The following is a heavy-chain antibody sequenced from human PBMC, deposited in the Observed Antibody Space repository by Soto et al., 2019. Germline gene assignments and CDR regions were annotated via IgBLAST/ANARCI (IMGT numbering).Heavy chain of an antibody. J-gene: IGHJ6*02. CDR2: ISAYNGNT. V-gene: IGHV1-18*01. D-gene: IGHD3-10*01. Sequence: QVQLVQSGAEVKKPGASVKVSCKASGYTFTSYGISWVRQAPGQGLEWMGWISAYNGNTNYAQKLQGRVTMTTDTSTSTAYMELSSLRFDDTAVYYCARDFPGMDYYYYGMDLWGQGTTVTVSS. CDR1: GYTFTSYG. CDR3: ARDFPGMDYYYYGMDL.